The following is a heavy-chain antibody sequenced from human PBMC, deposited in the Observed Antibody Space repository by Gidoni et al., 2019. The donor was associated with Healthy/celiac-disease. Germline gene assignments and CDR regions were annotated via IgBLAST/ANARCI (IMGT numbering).Heavy chain of an antibody. CDR3: ASTLYCSSTSCSKRLDAFDI. CDR1: GCSLSSGSYY. Sequence: QLQLQESGPGLVQPSQTLSLTSTVSGCSLSSGSYYWSWIRQPAGKGLEWIGRIYTSGSTNYNPSLKSRVTISVDTSKNQFSLKLSSVTAADTAVYYCASTLYCSSTSCSKRLDAFDIWGQGTMVTVSS. CDR2: IYTSGST. J-gene: IGHJ3*02. D-gene: IGHD2-2*01. V-gene: IGHV4-61*02.